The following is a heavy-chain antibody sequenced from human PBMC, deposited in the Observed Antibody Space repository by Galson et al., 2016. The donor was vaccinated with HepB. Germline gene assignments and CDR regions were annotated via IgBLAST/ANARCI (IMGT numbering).Heavy chain of an antibody. V-gene: IGHV3-7*01. J-gene: IGHJ1*01. CDR1: GFNFRSQW. CDR2: IKQDGSEK. CDR3: ARNLWSGPFQE. Sequence: SLRLSCAASGFNFRSQWMSWVRQGPGKGLEWVANIKQDGSEKYYVDSVKGRFTISRDNAKNSLYLQMDSLRAEDTAVYFCARNLWSGPFQEWGQGTLVIVSS. D-gene: IGHD3-10*02.